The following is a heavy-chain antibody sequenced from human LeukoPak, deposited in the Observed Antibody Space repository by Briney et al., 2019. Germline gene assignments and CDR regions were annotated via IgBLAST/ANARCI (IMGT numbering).Heavy chain of an antibody. J-gene: IGHJ4*02. CDR1: GFPFSSYG. CDR2: ISGSGGST. CDR3: AKGYYFDILSGYSSLDS. Sequence: GGSLRLSCAASGFPFSSYGMSWVRQAPGKGLEWVSAISGSGGSTYYAASVRGRFTISRDNSKNTLYLQMNSLRAEDTATYYCAKGYYFDILSGYSSLDSWGQGTLVTVSS. V-gene: IGHV3-23*01. D-gene: IGHD3-9*01.